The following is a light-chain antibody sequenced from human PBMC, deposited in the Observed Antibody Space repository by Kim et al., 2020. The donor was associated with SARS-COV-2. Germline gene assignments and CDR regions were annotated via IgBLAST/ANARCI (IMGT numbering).Light chain of an antibody. CDR3: NSRDSSGNQYV. CDR2: GKN. Sequence: SSELTQDPAVSVALGQTVRITCQGDSLRSYYAIWYQQKPGQAPVLVIYGKNNRPSGIPDRFSGSSSGNTASLTITGAQAEDEADYYCNSRDSSGNQYVFG. CDR1: SLRSYY. J-gene: IGLJ1*01. V-gene: IGLV3-19*01.